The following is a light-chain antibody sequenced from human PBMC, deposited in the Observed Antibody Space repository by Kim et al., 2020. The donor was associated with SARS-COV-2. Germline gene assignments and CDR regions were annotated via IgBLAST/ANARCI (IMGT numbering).Light chain of an antibody. CDR2: EVS. Sequence: DIVMTQSPLYLSVNPGQPAAISCKSSQSLLHSDGETYLYWYLQKPGQSPQLLISEVSSRFSGAPDRFSGSGSGTDFTLKISRVEPEDVGVYYCMQALYLPPTCGLGTKLEI. J-gene: IGKJ2*01. V-gene: IGKV2-29*02. CDR1: QSLLHSDGETY. CDR3: MQALYLPPT.